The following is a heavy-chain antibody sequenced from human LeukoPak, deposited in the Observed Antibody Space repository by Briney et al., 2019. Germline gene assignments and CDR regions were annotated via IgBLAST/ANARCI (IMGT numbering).Heavy chain of an antibody. Sequence: ASVKVSCKTSGYTFTNYALHWVRQAPGQRPEWMGWITAANGNTKYSQNFQGRVAITRDTSASTAYMELSSLRSEDTAVYYCASLLGVRGVIRYYFDYWGQGTLATVSS. V-gene: IGHV1-3*01. J-gene: IGHJ4*02. CDR2: ITAANGNT. CDR3: ASLLGVRGVIRYYFDY. CDR1: GYTFTNYA. D-gene: IGHD3-10*01.